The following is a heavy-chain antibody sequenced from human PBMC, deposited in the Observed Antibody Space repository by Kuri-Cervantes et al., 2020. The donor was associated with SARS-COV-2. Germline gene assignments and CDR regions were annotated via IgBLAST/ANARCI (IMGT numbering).Heavy chain of an antibody. D-gene: IGHD1-26*01. V-gene: IGHV3-64*02. CDR1: GFTFNNYA. J-gene: IGHJ4*02. CDR3: ARGWAPDY. Sequence: GESLKISCAASGFTFNNYAMTWVRQAPGKGLEWVSAISGSGGSTYYADSVKGRFTISRDNSKNTLYLQMGSLRAEDMAVYYCARGWAPDYWGQGTLVTVSS. CDR2: ISGSGGST.